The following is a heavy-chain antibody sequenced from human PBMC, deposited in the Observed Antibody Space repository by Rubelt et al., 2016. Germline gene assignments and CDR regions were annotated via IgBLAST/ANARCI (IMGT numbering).Heavy chain of an antibody. V-gene: IGHV4-34*01. Sequence: QVQLQQWGAGLLKPSETLSLTCAVYGGSFSGYYWSWIRQPPGKGLEWIGSIYYSGSTYYNPSVTSRVTIFVDTSKHQFSLKLSSVTAAYTAVYYCAIAYYGSVSYYAYLDYWGQGTLVTVSS. J-gene: IGHJ4*02. CDR3: AIAYYGSVSYYAYLDY. CDR1: GGSFSGYY. D-gene: IGHD3-10*01. CDR2: IYYSGST.